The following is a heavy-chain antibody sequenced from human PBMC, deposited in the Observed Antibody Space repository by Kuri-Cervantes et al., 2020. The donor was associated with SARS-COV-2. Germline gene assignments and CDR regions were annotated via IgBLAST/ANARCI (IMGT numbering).Heavy chain of an antibody. D-gene: IGHD3-9*01. CDR2: INPSGGST. CDR1: GYTFPSYY. Sequence: ASVKVSCKASGYTFPSYYMHWVRQAPGQGLEWMGIINPSGGSTSYAQKFQGRVTMTRDTSTSTVYMELSSLRSEDTAVYYCARDRDVLRYFDWSIGGWFDPWGQGTLVTVSS. V-gene: IGHV1-46*01. CDR3: ARDRDVLRYFDWSIGGWFDP. J-gene: IGHJ5*02.